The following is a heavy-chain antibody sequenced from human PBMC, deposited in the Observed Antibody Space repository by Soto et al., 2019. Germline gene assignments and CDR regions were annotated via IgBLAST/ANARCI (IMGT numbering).Heavy chain of an antibody. Sequence: QVQLVQSGAEVKNPGSSVKVSCKTSGGTFNSYLIDWVRQAPGQGLEWMGGIIPAFGTAKYAQKFQGRVTITADKSTTTAYMELRTLTSEDTAVYYCARGLDQTTVGLYFDTWGQGTLVTVSS. V-gene: IGHV1-69*06. D-gene: IGHD4-17*01. CDR3: ARGLDQTTVGLYFDT. CDR2: IIPAFGTA. CDR1: GGTFNSYL. J-gene: IGHJ4*02.